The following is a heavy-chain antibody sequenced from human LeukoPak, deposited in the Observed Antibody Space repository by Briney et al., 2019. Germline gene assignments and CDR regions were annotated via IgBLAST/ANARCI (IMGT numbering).Heavy chain of an antibody. CDR1: GGSISSSSYY. D-gene: IGHD6-13*01. CDR3: ARVGEQEHYYYYYMDV. CDR2: IYYSGST. J-gene: IGHJ6*03. Sequence: SGTLSLTCTVSGGSISSSSYYWGWIRQPPGKGLEWIGYIYYSGSTNYNPSLKSRVTISVDTSKNQFSLKLSSVTAADTAVYYCARVGEQEHYYYYYMDVWGKGTTVTVSS. V-gene: IGHV4-61*05.